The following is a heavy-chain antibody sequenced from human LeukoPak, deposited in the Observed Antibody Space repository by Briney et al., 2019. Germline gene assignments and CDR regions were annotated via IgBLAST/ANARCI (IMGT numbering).Heavy chain of an antibody. CDR2: VGNTPNSDST. D-gene: IGHD3-16*01. CDR3: CRVHFGGAPAY. CDR1: GFTFSDHY. V-gene: IGHV3-72*01. J-gene: IGHJ4*02. Sequence: GGSLRLSCAASGFTFSDHYMDWVRQAPGRGLECVSRVGNTPNSDSTYYAAPVKGRFTISRDDSKNSLYLHMDSLKTEDTAVYYCCRVHFGGAPAYXGRGTLVTVSS.